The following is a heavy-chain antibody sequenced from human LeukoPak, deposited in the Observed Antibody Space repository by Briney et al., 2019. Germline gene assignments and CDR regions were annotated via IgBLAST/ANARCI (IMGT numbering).Heavy chain of an antibody. Sequence: SETLSLTCTVSGGSVSSSSYYWGWIRQPPGKGLEWIGYIYYSGSTNYNPSLKSRVTISVDTSKNQFSLKLSSVTAADTAVYYCARAKMAGHIDYWGQGTLVTVSS. J-gene: IGHJ4*02. V-gene: IGHV4-61*01. CDR3: ARAKMAGHIDY. CDR2: IYYSGST. CDR1: GGSVSSSSYY. D-gene: IGHD5-24*01.